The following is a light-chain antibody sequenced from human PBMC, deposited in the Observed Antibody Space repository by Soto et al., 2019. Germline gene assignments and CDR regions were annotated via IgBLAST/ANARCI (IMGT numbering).Light chain of an antibody. CDR1: QSVLYSSNNKNY. V-gene: IGKV4-1*01. CDR3: QQYYSLPLT. J-gene: IGKJ4*01. CDR2: WAS. Sequence: DVMMTQSPDSLAVSLGERATINCKSSQSVLYSSNNKNYLAWYQQKPGQPPKLLIYWASTRESGVPDRFSGSGSETDFTLTIVSLQAEDVAVYYCQQYYSLPLTFGGGTKVEIK.